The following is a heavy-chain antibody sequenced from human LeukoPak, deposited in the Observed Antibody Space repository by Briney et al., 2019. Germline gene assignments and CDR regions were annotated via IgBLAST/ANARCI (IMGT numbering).Heavy chain of an antibody. J-gene: IGHJ4*02. CDR3: AILPAAILDEGDY. D-gene: IGHD2-2*02. CDR2: IRYDGSNK. V-gene: IGHV3-30*02. CDR1: GFTFSSYG. Sequence: GGSLRLSCVASGFTFSSYGMHWVRQAPGKGLEWVAFIRYDGSNKYYADSVKGRFTISRDNSKNTLYLQMNSLRAEDTAVYYCAILPAAILDEGDYWGQGTLVTVSS.